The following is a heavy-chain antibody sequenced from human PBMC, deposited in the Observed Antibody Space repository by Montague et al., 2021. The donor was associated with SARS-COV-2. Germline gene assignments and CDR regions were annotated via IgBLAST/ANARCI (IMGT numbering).Heavy chain of an antibody. CDR2: INHGGST. CDR1: GTSFSGYY. J-gene: IGHJ6*03. D-gene: IGHD3-10*01. CDR3: ARLRDGVVPSPILGVGPYYSSSYMDV. V-gene: IGHV4-34*01. Sequence: SQTLSLTCAVRGTSFSGYYWNWIRQPPGKGLEWIGEINHGGSTKYSPSLKSRLTISADTSKNQFSLKLTSVAAADTAVYYCARLRDGVVPSPILGVGPYYSSSYMDVWGGGTPVTVSS.